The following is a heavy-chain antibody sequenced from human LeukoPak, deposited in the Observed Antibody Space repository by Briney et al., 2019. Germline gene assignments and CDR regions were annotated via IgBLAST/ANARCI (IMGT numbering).Heavy chain of an antibody. CDR1: GGSISSYY. V-gene: IGHV4-59*01. J-gene: IGHJ4*02. CDR3: ARGRYYYFDY. D-gene: IGHD1-1*01. Sequence: SETLSLTCTVSGGSISSYYWSWIRQPPGKGLEWIGYIYYSGSTNSNPSLKSRVTISVDTSKNQFSLKLSSVTAADTAVYYCARGRYYYFDYWGQGPCSPSPQ. CDR2: IYYSGST.